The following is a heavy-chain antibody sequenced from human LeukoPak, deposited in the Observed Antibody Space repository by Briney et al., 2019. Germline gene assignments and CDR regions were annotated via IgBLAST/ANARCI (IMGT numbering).Heavy chain of an antibody. CDR2: IYSGGST. J-gene: IGHJ5*02. Sequence: GGSLRLSCAASGFTVSSNYMSWVRQAPGKGLEWVSVIYSGGSTYYAGSVKGRFTISRDNSKNTLYLQMNSLRAEDTAVYYCARSSKEVGFDPWGQGTLVTVSS. CDR3: ARSSKEVGFDP. D-gene: IGHD1-26*01. CDR1: GFTVSSNY. V-gene: IGHV3-53*01.